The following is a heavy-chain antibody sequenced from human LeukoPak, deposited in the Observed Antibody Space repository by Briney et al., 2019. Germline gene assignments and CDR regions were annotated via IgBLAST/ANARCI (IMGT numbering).Heavy chain of an antibody. V-gene: IGHV3-30-3*01. CDR2: ISYDGSNK. Sequence: GRSLRLSCAASGFTFSSYAMHWVRQAPGKGLEWVAVISYDGSNKYYADSVKGRFTISRDNSKNTLYLQMNSLRAEDTAVYYCARDHYYSNYDWGQGTLVTVSS. CDR1: GFTFSSYA. J-gene: IGHJ4*02. CDR3: ARDHYYSNYD. D-gene: IGHD4-11*01.